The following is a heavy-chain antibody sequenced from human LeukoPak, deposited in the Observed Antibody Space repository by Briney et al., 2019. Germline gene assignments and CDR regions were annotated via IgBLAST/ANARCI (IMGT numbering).Heavy chain of an antibody. V-gene: IGHV3-66*01. CDR1: GFTVSNNY. J-gene: IGHJ4*02. CDR3: AREAYYYGSGSSHYYFDY. Sequence: GGSLRLSCAASGFTVSNNYMSWVRQAPGKGLEWVSLIYSGGSTSYADSVKGRFTISRDNSKNTRYLQMNSLRAEDTAVYYCAREAYYYGSGSSHYYFDYWGQGTLVTVSS. CDR2: IYSGGST. D-gene: IGHD3-10*01.